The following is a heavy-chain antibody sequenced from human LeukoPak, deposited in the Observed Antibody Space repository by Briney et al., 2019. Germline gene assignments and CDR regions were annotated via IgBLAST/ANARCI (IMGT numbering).Heavy chain of an antibody. V-gene: IGHV3-23*01. CDR2: ISGSGGST. Sequence: PGGSLRLSCAASGFTFSSYAMGWVRQAPGKGLEWVSAISGSGGSTYYADSVKGRFTISRDNSKNTLYLQMNSLRAEDTAVYYCAKDLVLMVYAPGGYFDYWGQGTLVTVSS. D-gene: IGHD2-8*01. CDR1: GFTFSSYA. J-gene: IGHJ4*02. CDR3: AKDLVLMVYAPGGYFDY.